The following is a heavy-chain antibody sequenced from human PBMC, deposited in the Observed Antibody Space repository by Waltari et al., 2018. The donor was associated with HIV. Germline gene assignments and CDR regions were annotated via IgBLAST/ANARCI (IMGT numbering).Heavy chain of an antibody. Sequence: EEHLVESGGGLVRTGGSRRLSCVACGFSIRGNWMTCVSQATGKGQEWVANISGDGNEMVYVDFVKGRFIISRDNATHSVFLQMNRRRDEDTAIYYCPRAVTPTAGPFNYYYGLDVWGQGATVTVST. D-gene: IGHD3-10*01. CDR1: GFSIRGNW. CDR2: ISGDGNEM. CDR3: PRAVTPTAGPFNYYYGLDV. J-gene: IGHJ6*01. V-gene: IGHV3-7*01.